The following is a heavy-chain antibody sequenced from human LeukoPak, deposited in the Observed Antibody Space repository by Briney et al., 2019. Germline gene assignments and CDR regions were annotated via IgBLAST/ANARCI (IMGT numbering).Heavy chain of an antibody. J-gene: IGHJ6*02. D-gene: IGHD2-8*02. CDR1: GYTFTSYG. CDR2: ISAYNGNT. V-gene: IGHV1-18*01. CDR3: ARDWRCMLCNIYYYYGMDV. Sequence: ASVKVSCKASGYTFTSYGISWVRQAPGQGLGWMGWISAYNGNTNYAQKLQGRVTMTTDTSTSTAYMELRSLRSDDTAVYYCARDWRCMLCNIYYYYGMDVWGQGTTVTVSS.